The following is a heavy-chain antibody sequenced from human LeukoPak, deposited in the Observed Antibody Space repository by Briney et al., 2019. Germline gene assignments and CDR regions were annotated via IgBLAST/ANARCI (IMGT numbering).Heavy chain of an antibody. J-gene: IGHJ4*02. D-gene: IGHD1-26*01. CDR2: ISGSGGST. Sequence: RGSLRLSCAASEFTFSSYAMSWVRQAPGKGLEWVSAISGSGGSTYYADSVKGRFTISRDNSKNTLYLQMNSLRAEDTAVYYCAKGAGSYYANPNDYWGQGTLVTVSS. CDR1: EFTFSSYA. V-gene: IGHV3-23*01. CDR3: AKGAGSYYANPNDY.